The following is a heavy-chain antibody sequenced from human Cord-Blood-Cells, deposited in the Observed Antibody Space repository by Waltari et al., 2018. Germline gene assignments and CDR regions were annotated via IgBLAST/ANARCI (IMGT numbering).Heavy chain of an antibody. CDR2: INPNSGGT. V-gene: IGHV1-2*04. D-gene: IGHD2-21*02. CDR3: ARAICGGDCYPLDGMDV. CDR1: GYTFTGYY. Sequence: QVQLVQSGAEVKKPGASVKVSCKASGYTFTGYYMHWVRQAPGQGLEWMGWINPNSGGTTYAQKFQGWVTMTRDTSISTAYMELSRLRSDDTAVYYCARAICGGDCYPLDGMDVWGQGTTVTVSS. J-gene: IGHJ6*02.